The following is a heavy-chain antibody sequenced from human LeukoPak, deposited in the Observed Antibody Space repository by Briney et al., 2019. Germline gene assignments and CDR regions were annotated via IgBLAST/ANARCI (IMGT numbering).Heavy chain of an antibody. J-gene: IGHJ3*02. D-gene: IGHD2-2*01. CDR3: ARGSEDIVVVPAAMSIVLSAFDI. V-gene: IGHV4-39*07. CDR2: IYYSGST. CDR1: GGSISSSSYY. Sequence: NSSETLSLTCTVSGGSISSSSYYWGWIRQPPGKGLEWIGSIYYSGSTYYNPSLKSRVTISVDTSKNQFSLKLSSVTAADTAVYYCARGSEDIVVVPAAMSIVLSAFDIWGQGTMVTVSS.